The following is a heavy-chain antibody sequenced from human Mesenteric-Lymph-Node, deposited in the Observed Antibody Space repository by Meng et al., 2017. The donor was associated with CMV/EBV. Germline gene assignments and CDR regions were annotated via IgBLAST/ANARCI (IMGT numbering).Heavy chain of an antibody. CDR2: ISSSSSSI. V-gene: IGHV3-48*02. CDR1: GFTFSSYS. D-gene: IGHD3-10*01. J-gene: IGHJ4*02. Sequence: GGSLRLSCAASGFTFSSYSMNWVRQAPGKGLEWVSYISSSSSSIYYADSVKGRFTISRDNAKNSLYLQMNSLRDEDTAVYYCARSFFGSGSYYSQYWGQGTLVPSPQ. CDR3: ARSFFGSGSYYSQY.